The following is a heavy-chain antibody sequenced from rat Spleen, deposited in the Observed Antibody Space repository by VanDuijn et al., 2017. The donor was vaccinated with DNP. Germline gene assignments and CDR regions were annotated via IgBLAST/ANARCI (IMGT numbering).Heavy chain of an antibody. V-gene: IGHV5-22*01. J-gene: IGHJ2*01. CDR1: GFTFSAYY. D-gene: IGHD1-11*01. CDR2: IHYDGGTN. CDR3: VRWDYGIYGFDY. Sequence: EVQLVGSGGGLVQPGRSLKLSCAASGFTFSAYYMAWVRQAPTKGLEWVAYIHYDGGTNYYGDSVKGRFTISRDNAENTLYLQMYSLRSEDMATYYCVRWDYGIYGFDYWGQGVMVTVSS.